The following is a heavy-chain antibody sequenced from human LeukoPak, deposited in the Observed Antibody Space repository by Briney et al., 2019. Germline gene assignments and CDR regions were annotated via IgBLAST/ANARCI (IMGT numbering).Heavy chain of an antibody. V-gene: IGHV3-23*01. Sequence: LSGGSLRLSCAASGFTFSTYGMSWVRQAPGKGLEWVSGISGSGGASYYADSVKGRFTISRDDSHNTLYLQMNSLRAEDTAVYFCARGGVDYYGSGTYYLMYYFDYWGQGALVTVSS. CDR1: GFTFSTYG. D-gene: IGHD3-10*01. CDR3: ARGGVDYYGSGTYYLMYYFDY. J-gene: IGHJ4*02. CDR2: ISGSGGAS.